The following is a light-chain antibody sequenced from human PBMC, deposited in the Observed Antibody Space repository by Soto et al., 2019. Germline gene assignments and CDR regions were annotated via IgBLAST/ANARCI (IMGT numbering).Light chain of an antibody. Sequence: EMVLTQSPGTPSLSPGVRATLFCRASESVSTAFLAWYHQKPGQAPRLLIYGASYRAACIPDRFSGSGAGTDFTLTISRLEPEDFGVYYCQQYGTAPRTFGQGTKVE. CDR2: GAS. V-gene: IGKV3-20*01. CDR3: QQYGTAPRT. J-gene: IGKJ1*01. CDR1: ESVSTAF.